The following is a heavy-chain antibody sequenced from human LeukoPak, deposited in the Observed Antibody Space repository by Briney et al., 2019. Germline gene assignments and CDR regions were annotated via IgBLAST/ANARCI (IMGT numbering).Heavy chain of an antibody. J-gene: IGHJ5*02. CDR1: GGSFSGYY. CDR3: ARGYSSSWYRAPTKSNWFDP. V-gene: IGHV4-34*01. Sequence: SETLSLTCAVYGGSFSGYYWSWIRQPPGKGLEWIGEINHSGSTNYNPSLKSRVTISVDTSENQFSLKLSSVTAADTAVYYCARGYSSSWYRAPTKSNWFDPWGQGTLVTVSS. D-gene: IGHD6-13*01. CDR2: INHSGST.